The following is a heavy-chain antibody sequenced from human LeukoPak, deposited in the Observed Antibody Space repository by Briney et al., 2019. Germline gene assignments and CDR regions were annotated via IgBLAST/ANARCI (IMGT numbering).Heavy chain of an antibody. Sequence: SETLSLTCTVSGGSISSSSYYWGWIRQPPGKGLEWIGSIYYSGSTYYNPSLKSRVTISVDTSKNQFSLKLSSVTAADTAVYYCARVQRGGEWLPHPTHFDYWGQGTLVTVSS. V-gene: IGHV4-39*07. D-gene: IGHD3-16*01. CDR2: IYYSGST. CDR3: ARVQRGGEWLPHPTHFDY. CDR1: GGSISSSSYY. J-gene: IGHJ4*02.